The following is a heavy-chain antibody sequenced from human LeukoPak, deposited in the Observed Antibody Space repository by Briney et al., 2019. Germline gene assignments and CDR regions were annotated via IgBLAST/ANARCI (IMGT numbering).Heavy chain of an antibody. Sequence: PGGSLRLSCAASGFTFSSYAMSWVRQAPGKGLEWVSAISGSGGSTYYADSVKGRFTISRDNSKNTLYLQMNSLRAEDTAVYYCAKGRAAGRGRASYYFDYWGQGTLVTVSS. D-gene: IGHD6-13*01. CDR3: AKGRAAGRGRASYYFDY. V-gene: IGHV3-23*01. CDR1: GFTFSSYA. J-gene: IGHJ4*02. CDR2: ISGSGGST.